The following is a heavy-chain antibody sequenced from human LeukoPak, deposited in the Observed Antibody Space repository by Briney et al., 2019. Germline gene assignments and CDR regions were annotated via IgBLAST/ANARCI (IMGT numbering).Heavy chain of an antibody. CDR3: AREPVYDFWSGQGSWFDP. V-gene: IGHV4-38-2*02. CDR2: IYYSGST. CDR1: GYSISSGYY. D-gene: IGHD3-3*01. J-gene: IGHJ5*02. Sequence: SETLSLTCAVSGYSISSGYYWGWIRQPPGKGLEWIGSIYYSGSTNYNPSLKSRGTISVDTSKNQFSLKLSSVTAADTAVYYCAREPVYDFWSGQGSWFDPWGQGTLVTVSS.